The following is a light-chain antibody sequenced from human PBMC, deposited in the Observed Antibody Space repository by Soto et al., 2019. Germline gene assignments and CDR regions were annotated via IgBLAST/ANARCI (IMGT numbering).Light chain of an antibody. Sequence: ESVLTQSPGTLSLSPGERATLSCRASQSVSSFLAWYQKKPGQAPRLLIYGASSRATGIPDRFSGSGSGTDSTLTISRLEPEDFAVYYCQQYGSSPNTFGQGTKVEIK. J-gene: IGKJ1*01. CDR2: GAS. V-gene: IGKV3-20*01. CDR1: QSVSSF. CDR3: QQYGSSPNT.